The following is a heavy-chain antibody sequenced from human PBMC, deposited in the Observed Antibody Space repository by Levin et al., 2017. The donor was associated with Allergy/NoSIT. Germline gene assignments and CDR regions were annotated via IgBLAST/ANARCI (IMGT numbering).Heavy chain of an antibody. D-gene: IGHD2-2*02. CDR1: GFSVNNNY. V-gene: IGHV3-66*01. J-gene: IGHJ3*01. CDR3: AAGYRNLWGAFDL. CDR2: IYSGGTI. Sequence: GGSLRLSCAASGFSVNNNYMSWVRQAPGKGLEWVLGIYSGGTIHNADSVKGRFTISRDTSKNTLYLQMNRLRADDTAVYYCAAGYRNLWGAFDLWGQGTVVTVSS.